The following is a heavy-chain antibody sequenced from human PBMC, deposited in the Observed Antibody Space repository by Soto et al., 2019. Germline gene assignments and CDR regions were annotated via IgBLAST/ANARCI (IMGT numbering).Heavy chain of an antibody. CDR3: AHRYRSGGSCYYTLDY. Sequence: QITLKESGPTLVEPTQTLTLTCTFSGFSLSTSGVAVGWIRQPPGKALEWLALIYWNDNKHYSPSLKRRLTITKVSSKIQVVLTMTNMDHVDTATYFCAHRYRSGGSCYYTLDYWGQGTLVTVSS. CDR2: IYWNDNK. D-gene: IGHD2-15*01. J-gene: IGHJ4*02. CDR1: GFSLSTSGVA. V-gene: IGHV2-5*01.